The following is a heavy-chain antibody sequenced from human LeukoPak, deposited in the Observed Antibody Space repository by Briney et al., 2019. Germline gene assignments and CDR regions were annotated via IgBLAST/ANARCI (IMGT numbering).Heavy chain of an antibody. Sequence: GGSLRLSCAASGFTFSTYNMHWVREAPGKGLEWVAVILSDGSKKYYAESVKGRFTISRDNSKNTLYLQMNSLRTEDTAVYYCMATPIDDWGQGTLVTVSS. D-gene: IGHD5-24*01. J-gene: IGHJ4*02. CDR1: GFTFSTYN. CDR2: ILSDGSKK. CDR3: MATPIDD. V-gene: IGHV3-30*03.